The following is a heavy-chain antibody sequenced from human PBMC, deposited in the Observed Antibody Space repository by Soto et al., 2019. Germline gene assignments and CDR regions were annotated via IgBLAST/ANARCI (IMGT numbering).Heavy chain of an antibody. Sequence: QVQLVQSGAEVNKPGSSVKVSCKASGGTFSSYAISWVRQAPGQGLEWLGGIIPIFGTANYAQKCQGRVTITADASTSTAYIELSSLRSEDTAVYYCARVTRTTVTRVWDACDLWGQGPMVTVAS. CDR3: ARVTRTTVTRVWDACDL. CDR2: IIPIFGTA. V-gene: IGHV1-69*01. D-gene: IGHD4-17*01. J-gene: IGHJ3*01. CDR1: GGTFSSYA.